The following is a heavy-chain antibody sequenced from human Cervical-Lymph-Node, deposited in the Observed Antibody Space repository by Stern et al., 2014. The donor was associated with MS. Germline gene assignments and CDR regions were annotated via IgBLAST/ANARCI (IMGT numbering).Heavy chain of an antibody. V-gene: IGHV1-18*01. Sequence: VQLVESGAEVKKPGASVKVSCKASGYTFTSYGISWVRQAPGQGIEWMGCISAYNGNTNYAHNLQGRVTMTTDTSTSTAYMELMSLRSDDTAVYYCARGLLGSENAFDIGGQGTMVTVSS. D-gene: IGHD2-15*01. CDR2: ISAYNGNT. J-gene: IGHJ3*02. CDR1: GYTFTSYG. CDR3: ARGLLGSENAFDI.